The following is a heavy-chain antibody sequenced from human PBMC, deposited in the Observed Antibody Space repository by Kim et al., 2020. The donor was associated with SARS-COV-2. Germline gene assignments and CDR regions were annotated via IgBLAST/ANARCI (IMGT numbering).Heavy chain of an antibody. J-gene: IGHJ4*02. CDR2: ISWNSGNI. Sequence: SLRLSCAASGFSFGDYAMHWVRQVPGKGLEWVSGISWNSGNIGYEDSVKGRFTISRDNAKNSLYLQMNSLRAEDTALYYCAKDREKRITMGRGNRPFDYWGQGTLVTVSS. V-gene: IGHV3-9*01. CDR3: AKDREKRITMGRGNRPFDY. CDR1: GFSFGDYA. D-gene: IGHD3-10*01.